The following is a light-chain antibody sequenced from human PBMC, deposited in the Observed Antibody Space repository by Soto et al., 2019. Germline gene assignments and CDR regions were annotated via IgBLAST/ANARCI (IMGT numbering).Light chain of an antibody. CDR3: QQYETYPFT. CDR1: PGINVN. J-gene: IGKJ3*01. Sequence: DIQMTQSPSSVSASVGDGVTITCRASPGINVNLAWFKQKPGKAPKSLIFAAASLQSGVPSQFSGSGSGTEFTLTISSLQPEASATYYCQQYETYPFTFGPGTRVEIK. V-gene: IGKV1-16*02. CDR2: AAA.